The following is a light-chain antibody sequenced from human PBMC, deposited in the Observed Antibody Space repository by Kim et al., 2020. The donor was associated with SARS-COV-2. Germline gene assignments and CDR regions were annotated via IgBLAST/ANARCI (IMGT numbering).Light chain of an antibody. V-gene: IGKV1-9*01. CDR3: QQLSSYPRLT. CDR2: AAS. J-gene: IGKJ4*01. Sequence: ASVGDRVTLTCRASQGISSYLAWYQQKPGKATKLLIYAASTLQSGVPSRFSGSGSGTEFTLTISSLQSEDFATYYCQQLSSYPRLTFGGGTKVEIK. CDR1: QGISSY.